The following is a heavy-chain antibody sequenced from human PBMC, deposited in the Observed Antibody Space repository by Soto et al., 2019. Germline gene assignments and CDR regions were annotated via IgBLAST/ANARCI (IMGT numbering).Heavy chain of an antibody. J-gene: IGHJ4*02. D-gene: IGHD3-22*01. CDR3: ARLPLFERSGYSGFDY. CDR2: IYYSGST. CDR1: GDSISGYY. V-gene: IGHV4-59*01. Sequence: ASETLSLTCTGYGDSISGYYWSWIRQFPGKELEWIGYIYYSGSTGYNPSLRSRVTISVDTSKNQFSLELTSVTAADTAVYYCARLPLFERSGYSGFDYWGQGTLVTVSS.